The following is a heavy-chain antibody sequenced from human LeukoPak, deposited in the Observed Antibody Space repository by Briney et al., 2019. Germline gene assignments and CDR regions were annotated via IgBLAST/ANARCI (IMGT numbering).Heavy chain of an antibody. J-gene: IGHJ4*02. CDR1: GFSFNSYA. CDR2: ISYDGSNK. V-gene: IGHV3-30-3*01. CDR3: ARDLYYYDSSGHYTHPDY. Sequence: GGSLRLSCAASGFSFNSYAVHWVRQAPGKGLEWVTVISYDGSNKYYADSVKGRFTISRDNSKNTLNLQMNSLRAEDTAVYYCARDLYYYDSSGHYTHPDYWGQGTLVTVSS. D-gene: IGHD3-22*01.